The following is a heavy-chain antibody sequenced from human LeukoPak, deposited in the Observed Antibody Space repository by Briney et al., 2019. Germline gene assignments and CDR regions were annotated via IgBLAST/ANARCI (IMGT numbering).Heavy chain of an antibody. CDR1: GFTFSSCA. CDR2: ISGSGGGT. V-gene: IGHV3-23*01. CDR3: AKYRGLRYYDD. Sequence: GGALRLSCAASGFTFSSCAMSWVRQAPGKGREWVSGISGSGGGTYYADYVKGRFPISRDNSKNTLYLQVNSLRAEDTAVYYCAKYRGLRYYDDWGQGTLVTVSS. J-gene: IGHJ4*02. D-gene: IGHD3-22*01.